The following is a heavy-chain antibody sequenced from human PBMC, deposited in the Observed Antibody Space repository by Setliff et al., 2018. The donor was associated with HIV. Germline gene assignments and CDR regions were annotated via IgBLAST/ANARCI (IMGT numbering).Heavy chain of an antibody. CDR2: IIPIFGSA. CDR1: GGTFSNYG. J-gene: IGHJ4*02. D-gene: IGHD3-10*01. V-gene: IGHV1-69*13. Sequence: ASVKVSCKASGGTFSNYGFAWVRQAPGQGLEWMGGIIPIFGSADYAQKFQGRVTISADESTSTVYLELSSLTSDDTAMYYCASKGDYYTSKTLDSWGQGTLVTSPQ. CDR3: ASKGDYYTSKTLDS.